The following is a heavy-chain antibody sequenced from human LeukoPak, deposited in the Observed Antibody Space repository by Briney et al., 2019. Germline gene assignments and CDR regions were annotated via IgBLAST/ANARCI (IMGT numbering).Heavy chain of an antibody. Sequence: SETLSLTCAVYGGSFSVYYWSWIRQPPGKGLEWIGEINHSGSTNYNPSLKSRVTISVDTSKNQFSLKLSSVTAADTAVYYCARAWLVLFDYWGQGTLVTVSS. CDR1: GGSFSVYY. D-gene: IGHD6-19*01. J-gene: IGHJ4*02. V-gene: IGHV4-34*01. CDR3: ARAWLVLFDY. CDR2: INHSGST.